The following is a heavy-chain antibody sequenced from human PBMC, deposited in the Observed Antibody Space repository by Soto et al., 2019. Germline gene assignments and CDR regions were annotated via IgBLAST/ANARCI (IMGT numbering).Heavy chain of an antibody. CDR1: GFTFSPYS. D-gene: IGHD1-7*01. J-gene: IGHJ3*01. Sequence: EVQLVESGGGLVKPGGSLRLSCAASGFTFSPYSITWVRQAPGKGLEGVAHITASGGTTYYADSVNGRFTISRDTSRNTMYLQMNSLRAEDTALYYCATCMQAYWKYDANHVWGQGTMVTFSS. CDR2: ITASGGTT. CDR3: ATCMQAYWKYDANHV. V-gene: IGHV3-23*04.